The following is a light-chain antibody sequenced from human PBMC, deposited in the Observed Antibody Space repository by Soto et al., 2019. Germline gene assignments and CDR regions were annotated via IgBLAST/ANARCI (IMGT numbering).Light chain of an antibody. CDR2: KVS. CDR1: ESLVYSGGNTY. Sequence: DVVMTQSPLSLPVTLGQPASISCRSSESLVYSGGNTYLHWFQQRPGQSPRRLIYKVSNRDSGVPDRFSGSGSGTDFTLKISRVEAEDVGIYYCMQGTHWPRTFGQGTKVDNK. V-gene: IGKV2-30*01. CDR3: MQGTHWPRT. J-gene: IGKJ1*01.